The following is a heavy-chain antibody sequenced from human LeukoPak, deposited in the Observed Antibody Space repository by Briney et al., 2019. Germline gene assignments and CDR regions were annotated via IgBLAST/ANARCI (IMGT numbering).Heavy chain of an antibody. Sequence: GGSLRLSCTASGFTFGDYAMSWVRQAPGKGLEWVANIKQDGSEKYYVDSVKGRFTISRDNAKNSLYLQMNSLRAEDTAVYYCARGSGSYWGNWFDPWGQGTLVTVSS. CDR1: GFTFGDYA. D-gene: IGHD3-10*01. V-gene: IGHV3-7*04. CDR3: ARGSGSYWGNWFDP. CDR2: IKQDGSEK. J-gene: IGHJ5*02.